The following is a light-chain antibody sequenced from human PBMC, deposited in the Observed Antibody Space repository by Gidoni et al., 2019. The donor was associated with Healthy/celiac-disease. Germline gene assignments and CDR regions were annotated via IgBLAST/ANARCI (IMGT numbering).Light chain of an antibody. V-gene: IGLV1-40*01. Sequence: QSVLTQPPSASGAPGQRVTISCTGSSSNIGANYDVHWYQQVPGTAPKLLIYGNNNRPSGVPDRFSGSKSGTSASVAITGLQAEDEADYYCQSYDSSLREVFGGGTKLTVL. CDR1: SSNIGANYD. CDR3: QSYDSSLREV. J-gene: IGLJ3*02. CDR2: GNN.